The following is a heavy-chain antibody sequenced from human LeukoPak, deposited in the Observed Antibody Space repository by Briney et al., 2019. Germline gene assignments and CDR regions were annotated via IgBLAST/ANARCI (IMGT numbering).Heavy chain of an antibody. V-gene: IGHV1-46*01. J-gene: IGHJ5*02. Sequence: ASVKVSCKASLYTFTSYYMHWLRQAPGQGREWMGIINPSGGSTSYAQKFQGRVTMTRDTSTSTVYMELSSLRSEDTAVYYCARGGRQRGYYDLSWGQGTLVTVS. CDR1: LYTFTSYY. D-gene: IGHD3-22*01. CDR2: INPSGGST. CDR3: ARGGRQRGYYDLS.